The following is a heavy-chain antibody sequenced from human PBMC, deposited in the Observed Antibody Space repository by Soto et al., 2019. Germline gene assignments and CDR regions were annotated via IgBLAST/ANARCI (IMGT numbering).Heavy chain of an antibody. D-gene: IGHD6-6*01. CDR2: ISAYNGNT. V-gene: IGHV1-18*04. CDR1: GYTFTSYG. Sequence: QVQLVQSGAEVKKPGASVKVSCKASGYTFTSYGISWVRQAPGQGLEWMGWISAYNGNTNYAQKLQGRVTMTTDTSTSTAYMELRSLRSDDTAVYYCARDARSSSSPPRYYYYGMDVWGQGTMVTVSS. CDR3: ARDARSSSSPPRYYYYGMDV. J-gene: IGHJ6*02.